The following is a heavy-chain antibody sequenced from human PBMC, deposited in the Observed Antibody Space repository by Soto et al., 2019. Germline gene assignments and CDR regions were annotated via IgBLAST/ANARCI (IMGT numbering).Heavy chain of an antibody. D-gene: IGHD1-7*01. Sequence: QVQLVQSGAEVKKPGASVKVSCKASGYTFTGYYMHWVRQAPGQGLEWMGWINPNSGGTNYAQKFQGWVTTTRDTSISTAYMELSRLRSDDTAVYYCARAPGTTKRGGMDVWGQGTTVTVSS. CDR3: ARAPGTTKRGGMDV. CDR1: GYTFTGYY. CDR2: INPNSGGT. V-gene: IGHV1-2*04. J-gene: IGHJ6*02.